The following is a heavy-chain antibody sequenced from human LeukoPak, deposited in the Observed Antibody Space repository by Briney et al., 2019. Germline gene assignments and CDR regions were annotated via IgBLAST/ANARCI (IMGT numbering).Heavy chain of an antibody. CDR2: ISYDGSNK. Sequence: GGSLRLSCAASGFTFSSYGMHWVRQAPGKGLEWVAVISYDGSNKYYADSVKGRFTISRDNSKNTLYLQMNSLRAEDTAVYYCAKGIDYGDYVLAYWGQGTLVTVSS. J-gene: IGHJ4*02. V-gene: IGHV3-30*18. CDR3: AKGIDYGDYVLAY. CDR1: GFTFSSYG. D-gene: IGHD4-17*01.